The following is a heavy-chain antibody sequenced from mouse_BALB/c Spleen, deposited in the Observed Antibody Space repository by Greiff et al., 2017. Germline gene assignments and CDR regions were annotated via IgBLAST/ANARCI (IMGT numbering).Heavy chain of an antibody. CDR1: GYSFTSYW. CDR2: IYPGNSDT. Sequence: DVQLQESGTVLARPGASVKMSCKASGYSFTSYWMHWVKQRPGQGLEWIGAIYPGNSDTSYNQKFKGKAKLTAVTSASTAYMQLSSLTSENSAVYFCAREDLHYYAMDYWGQGTSVTVSS. V-gene: IGHV1-5*01. J-gene: IGHJ4*01. CDR3: AREDLHYYAMDY.